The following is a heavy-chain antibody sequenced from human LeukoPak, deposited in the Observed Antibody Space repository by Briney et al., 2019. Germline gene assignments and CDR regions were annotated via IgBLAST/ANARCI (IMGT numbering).Heavy chain of an antibody. V-gene: IGHV3-30*18. J-gene: IGHJ6*03. CDR1: GFTFSSYG. Sequence: GGSLRLSCAASGFTFSSYGMHWVRQAPGKGLEWVAVISYDGSNKYYADSVKGRFTISRDNSKNTLYLQMNSLRAEDTAVYYCAKEKGGSYLGYYYYYYMDVWGKGTTVTVSS. D-gene: IGHD1-26*01. CDR2: ISYDGSNK. CDR3: AKEKGGSYLGYYYYYYMDV.